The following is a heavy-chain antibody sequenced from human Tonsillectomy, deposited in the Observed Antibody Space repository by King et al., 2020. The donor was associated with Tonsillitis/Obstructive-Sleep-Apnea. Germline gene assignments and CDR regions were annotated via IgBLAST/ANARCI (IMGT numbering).Heavy chain of an antibody. J-gene: IGHJ6*02. CDR2: LSYDGSNK. Sequence: GQLVQSGGGVVQPGRSLRLSCAASGFTFSNYALHWVRQAPGKGLEWVAVLSYDGSNKYYADSVKGRFTISRDNSKNKLFLQMNSLRADATVVYYCARDIAAAGTYYAMDVWGQGTTVTVSS. D-gene: IGHD6-13*01. CDR1: GFTFSNYA. CDR3: ARDIAAAGTYYAMDV. V-gene: IGHV3-30*04.